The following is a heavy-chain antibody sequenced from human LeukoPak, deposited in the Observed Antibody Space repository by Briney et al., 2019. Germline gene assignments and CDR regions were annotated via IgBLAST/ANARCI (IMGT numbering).Heavy chain of an antibody. D-gene: IGHD1-26*01. CDR1: GGSINNNNW. J-gene: IGHJ4*02. CDR3: ARDYRPAGYPSGYFDY. CDR2: ISHSGST. V-gene: IGHV4-4*02. Sequence: PSETLSLTCAVSGGSINNNNWWTWVRQPPGKGLEWIGEISHSGSTNYNPSLKSRVTISVDKSNNQFSLKLSSVTAEDTAVYYCARDYRPAGYPSGYFDYWGQGTLVTVSS.